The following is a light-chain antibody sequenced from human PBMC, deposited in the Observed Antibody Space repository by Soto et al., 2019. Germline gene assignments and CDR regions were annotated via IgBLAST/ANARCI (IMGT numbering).Light chain of an antibody. V-gene: IGLV2-8*01. J-gene: IGLJ1*01. CDR2: EVN. CDR3: SSYAGSSNV. Sequence: QSPLTQPPSASGSPGQSVAISCTGTSSDVGGYNYVSWYQQHPGKAPKLMIYEVNKRPSGVPDRFSGSKSGNTDSLTVSGLQAEDEADDYCSSYAGSSNVVGTGTKVTVL. CDR1: SSDVGGYNY.